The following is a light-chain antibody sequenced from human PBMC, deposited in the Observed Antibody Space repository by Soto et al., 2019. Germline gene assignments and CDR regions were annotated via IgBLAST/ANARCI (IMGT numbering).Light chain of an antibody. Sequence: EIVMTQSPVTLSVSPGERATLSCRASQTVTTDLAWYQQKPGQAPRLVIHGASTRATDFPARFSGSGSGTEFTLTISSLQSEDIAVYYCHQYYTWPRTFGQGTKVDIK. CDR2: GAS. J-gene: IGKJ1*01. CDR3: HQYYTWPRT. V-gene: IGKV3-15*01. CDR1: QTVTTD.